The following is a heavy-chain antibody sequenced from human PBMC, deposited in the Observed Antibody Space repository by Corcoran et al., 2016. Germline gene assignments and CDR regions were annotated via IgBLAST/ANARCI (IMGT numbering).Heavy chain of an antibody. CDR3: ARDRGRWVVLHYYGMDV. J-gene: IGHJ6*02. CDR1: GYTFTNYG. V-gene: IGHV1-18*01. Sequence: QVQVVQSGAEVKKPGASVKVSCKASGYTFTNYGISWVRQAPGQGLEWMGWISVYNDNTNYAQKLQGRITMTTDTSTSTAYMELRSLRSDDTALYYCARDRGRWVVLHYYGMDVWGQGTTITVYS. D-gene: IGHD2-8*02. CDR2: ISVYNDNT.